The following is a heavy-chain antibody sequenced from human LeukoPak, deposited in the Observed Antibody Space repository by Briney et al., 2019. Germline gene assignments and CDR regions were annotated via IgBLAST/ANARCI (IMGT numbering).Heavy chain of an antibody. CDR3: AKRNSSWYSIDY. J-gene: IGHJ4*02. Sequence: GGSLRLSCAASGFMFSSNWMSWVRQAPGKGLEWVSTISVSGGSTYYADSVKGRFTISRDMSKNTLYLQMNSLRAEDTAVYYCAKRNSSWYSIDYWGQGTLVTVSS. CDR2: ISVSGGST. CDR1: GFMFSSNW. V-gene: IGHV3-23*01. D-gene: IGHD6-13*01.